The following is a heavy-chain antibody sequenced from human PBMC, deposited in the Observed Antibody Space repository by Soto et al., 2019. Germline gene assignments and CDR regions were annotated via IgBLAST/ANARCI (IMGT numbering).Heavy chain of an antibody. CDR2: FYYSGST. D-gene: IGHD3-22*01. J-gene: IGHJ5*02. V-gene: IGHV4-39*01. CDR3: ARPIEGGSSGCYH. CDR1: GGSISSSNYY. Sequence: SETLSLTCTVSGGSISSSNYYWAWIRQPPGKGLEWIGSFYYSGSTYYKPSLKSRVSTSVDTSKNQFSLKLSSVTAADTAVYYCARPIEGGSSGCYHWGQGTLVTVSS.